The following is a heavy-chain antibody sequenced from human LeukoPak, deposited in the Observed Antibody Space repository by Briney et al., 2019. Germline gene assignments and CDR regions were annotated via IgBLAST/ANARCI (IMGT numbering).Heavy chain of an antibody. Sequence: SETLSLTCTVSNGSINFVSYYWSWIRQPPGKGLEWLGYIHYSGNTIYNPSLKSRVTISMDTAKNQFSLKVSSVTAADTAVYYCARDGAGMTGTGLDYWGQGILATVSS. V-gene: IGHV4-61*01. D-gene: IGHD3-9*01. CDR1: NGSINFVSYY. CDR3: ARDGAGMTGTGLDY. CDR2: IHYSGNT. J-gene: IGHJ4*02.